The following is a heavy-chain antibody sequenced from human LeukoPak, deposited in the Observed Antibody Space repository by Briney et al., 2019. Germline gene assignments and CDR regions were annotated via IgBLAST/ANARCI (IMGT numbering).Heavy chain of an antibody. J-gene: IGHJ4*02. CDR2: ISSNGGST. Sequence: GGSLRLSCGASGFTFSSYAMHWVRQAPGKGLEYVSAISSNGGSTYYANSVKGRFTISRDNSKNTLYLQMGSLRAEDMAVYYCARALSSGWYGGYYFDYWGQGTLVTVSS. D-gene: IGHD6-19*01. V-gene: IGHV3-64*01. CDR3: ARALSSGWYGGYYFDY. CDR1: GFTFSSYA.